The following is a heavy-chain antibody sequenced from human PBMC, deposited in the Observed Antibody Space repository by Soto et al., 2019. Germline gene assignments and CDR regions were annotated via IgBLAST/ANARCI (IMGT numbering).Heavy chain of an antibody. J-gene: IGHJ2*01. D-gene: IGHD3-22*01. V-gene: IGHV1-18*04. Sequence: GASVKVSCKASGYTFTSYGISWVRQAPGQGLEWMGWISAYNGNTNYAQKLQGRVTMTTDTSTSTAYMELRSLRSDDTAVYYCARGPYYYDSSGYRWDGIWYFDLWGRGTLVTVSS. CDR3: ARGPYYYDSSGYRWDGIWYFDL. CDR1: GYTFTSYG. CDR2: ISAYNGNT.